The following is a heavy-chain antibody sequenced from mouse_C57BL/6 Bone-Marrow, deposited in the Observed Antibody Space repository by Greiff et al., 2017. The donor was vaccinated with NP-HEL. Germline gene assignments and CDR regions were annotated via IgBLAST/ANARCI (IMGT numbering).Heavy chain of an antibody. CDR1: GYAFSSSW. CDR3: ARSHYYGSPAWFAY. CDR2: IYPGDGDT. Sequence: QVHVKQSGPELVKPGASVKISCKASGYAFSSSWMNWVKQRPGKGLEWIGRIYPGDGDTNYNGKFKGKATLTADKSSSTAYMQLSSLTSEDSAVYFCARSHYYGSPAWFAYWGQGTLVTVSA. D-gene: IGHD1-1*01. J-gene: IGHJ3*01. V-gene: IGHV1-82*01.